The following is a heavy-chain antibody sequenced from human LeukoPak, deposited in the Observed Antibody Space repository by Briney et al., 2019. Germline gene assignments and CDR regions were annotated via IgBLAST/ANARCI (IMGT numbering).Heavy chain of an antibody. D-gene: IGHD1-26*01. J-gene: IGHJ3*02. CDR3: ARRGGSYYGHAFDI. V-gene: IGHV4-28*01. Sequence: SETLSLTCAVSGYSISSSNWWGWIRQPPGKGLEWIGYIYYSGSTYYNPSLKSRVTMPVDTSKNQFSLKLSSVTAVDTAVYYCARRGGSYYGHAFDIWGQGTMVTVSS. CDR1: GYSISSSNW. CDR2: IYYSGST.